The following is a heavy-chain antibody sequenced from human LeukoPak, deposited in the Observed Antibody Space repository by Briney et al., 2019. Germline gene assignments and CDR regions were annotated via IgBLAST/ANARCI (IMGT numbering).Heavy chain of an antibody. J-gene: IGHJ4*02. CDR3: ARLDSLHLITF. D-gene: IGHD3-9*01. CDR2: ISAYNGNT. V-gene: IGHV1-18*01. Sequence: ASVKVSCKASGYTFTSYSISWVRQAPGQGLEWMGRISAYNGNTIYAQKVKGRVTMTTDTSTSTAYMELRSLKSDDTAVYYCARLDSLHLITFWGQGTLVTVSS. CDR1: GYTFTSYS.